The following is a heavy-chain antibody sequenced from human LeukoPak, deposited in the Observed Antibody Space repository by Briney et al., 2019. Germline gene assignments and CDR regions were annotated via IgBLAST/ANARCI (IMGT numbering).Heavy chain of an antibody. Sequence: ASVKASCKASGYTFTSYGISWVRQAPGQGLEWMGWISAYNGNTNYAQKLQGRVTMTTDTSTSTAYMELRSLRSDDTAVYYCARVVAAQGYFDYWGQGTLVTVSS. D-gene: IGHD6-6*01. CDR1: GYTFTSYG. V-gene: IGHV1-18*01. J-gene: IGHJ4*02. CDR2: ISAYNGNT. CDR3: ARVVAAQGYFDY.